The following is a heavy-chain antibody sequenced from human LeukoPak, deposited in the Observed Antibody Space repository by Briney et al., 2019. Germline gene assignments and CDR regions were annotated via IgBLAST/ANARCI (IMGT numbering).Heavy chain of an antibody. Sequence: ASVKVSCKASGYTFNNYGISWVRQAPGQGLEWMGWVSSYNGDTNYAQKLQGRVTMTTDTSTSTAYMELRSLRSDDTAVYYCARGGLLWFGELLNYYYYMDVWGKGTTVTVSS. D-gene: IGHD3-10*01. J-gene: IGHJ6*03. CDR2: VSSYNGDT. CDR1: GYTFNNYG. V-gene: IGHV1-18*01. CDR3: ARGGLLWFGELLNYYYYMDV.